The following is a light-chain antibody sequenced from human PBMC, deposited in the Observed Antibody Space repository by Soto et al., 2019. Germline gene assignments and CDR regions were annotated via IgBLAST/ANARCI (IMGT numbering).Light chain of an antibody. V-gene: IGKV1-5*03. Sequence: DIQMTQSPSTLSASVGYRLTITCRASQSISIWLAWYQQKPGKAPKILIYKASSLESGVPSRFSGSGSGTEFTLTIRSLQPDDFATYYCQQYSTYTPRTFGQGTTGDIK. CDR3: QQYSTYTPRT. CDR1: QSISIW. CDR2: KAS. J-gene: IGKJ1*01.